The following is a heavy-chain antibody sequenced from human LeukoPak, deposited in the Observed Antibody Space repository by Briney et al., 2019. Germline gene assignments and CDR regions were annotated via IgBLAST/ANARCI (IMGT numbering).Heavy chain of an antibody. J-gene: IGHJ4*02. V-gene: IGHV3-43*02. Sequence: GGSLRLSCVASGLNFDDSAMHWVRQAPGKGLEWVSLISADGGSTFSAASVKGRFSIYRDNSKNSLYLQMNSLRSEDTAMYYCAKESGKFDYWGQGTLVAVSS. CDR2: ISADGGST. CDR1: GLNFDDSA. CDR3: AKESGKFDY.